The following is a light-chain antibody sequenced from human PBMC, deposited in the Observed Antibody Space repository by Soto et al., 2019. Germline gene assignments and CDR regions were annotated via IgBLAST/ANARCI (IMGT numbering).Light chain of an antibody. V-gene: IGKV3-20*01. CDR1: QSVSSSY. J-gene: IGKJ4*01. CDR3: QQYGSSTLT. Sequence: EIVLTQSPGTLSLSPGERATLSCTASQSVSSSYLAWYQQKTGQAPRLLIYGASSRATGIPDRFSGSGSGTDFTLTISRLEPEDVAVYYCQQYGSSTLTFGGGTKVEIK. CDR2: GAS.